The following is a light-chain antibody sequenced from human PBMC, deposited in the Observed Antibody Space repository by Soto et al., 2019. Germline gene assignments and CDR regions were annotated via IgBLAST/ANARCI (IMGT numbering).Light chain of an antibody. CDR1: SSHVGGYDY. V-gene: IGLV2-14*01. Sequence: QSVLTQPASVSGSPGQSITISCTGTSSHVGGYDYVSWYQLHPGKAPKLMVFEVSNRPSGVSYRFSGSKSGNTASLTISGLQDEDEADYFCSSSSICTAYLFGTGTKVTVL. J-gene: IGLJ1*01. CDR2: EVS. CDR3: SSSSICTAYL.